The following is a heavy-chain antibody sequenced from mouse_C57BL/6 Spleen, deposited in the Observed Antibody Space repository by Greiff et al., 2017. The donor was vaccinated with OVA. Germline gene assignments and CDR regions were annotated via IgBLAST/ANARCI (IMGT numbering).Heavy chain of an antibody. Sequence: VQLKESGPGLVKPSQSLSLTCSVTGYSITSGYYWNWIRQFPGNKLEWMGYISYDGSNNYNPSLKNRISITRDTSKNQFFLKLNSVTTEDTATYYCARKDDYLDYWGQGTTLTVSS. CDR2: ISYDGSN. V-gene: IGHV3-6*01. CDR1: GYSITSGYY. J-gene: IGHJ2*01. D-gene: IGHD2-3*01. CDR3: ARKDDYLDY.